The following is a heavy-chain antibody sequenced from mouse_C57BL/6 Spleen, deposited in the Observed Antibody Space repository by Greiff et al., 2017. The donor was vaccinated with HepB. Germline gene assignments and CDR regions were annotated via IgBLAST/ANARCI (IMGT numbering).Heavy chain of an antibody. D-gene: IGHD2-5*01. CDR1: GFTFSDFY. V-gene: IGHV7-1*01. CDR2: SRNKANDYTT. J-gene: IGHJ1*03. Sequence: EVKVVESGGGLVQSGRSLRLSCATSGFTFSDFYMEWVRQTPGKGLEWIAASRNKANDYTTEYSASVKGRFIVSRDTSQSILYLQMNALRAEDTAIYYCARDARSNCGWYFDVWGTGTTVTVSS. CDR3: ARDARSNCGWYFDV.